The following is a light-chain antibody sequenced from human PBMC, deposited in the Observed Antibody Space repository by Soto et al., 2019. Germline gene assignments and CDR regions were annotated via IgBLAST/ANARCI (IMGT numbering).Light chain of an antibody. Sequence: EIVMTQSPATLSVSPGDRATLSCRAGQPLNNNLAWYQQKPGQAPRLLIYGASTRATGIPARFSGSGSGTEFTLTISSLQSEDFAVYYCQQYNNWQGTFGQGTKVDI. J-gene: IGKJ1*01. CDR1: QPLNNN. V-gene: IGKV3-15*01. CDR3: QQYNNWQGT. CDR2: GAS.